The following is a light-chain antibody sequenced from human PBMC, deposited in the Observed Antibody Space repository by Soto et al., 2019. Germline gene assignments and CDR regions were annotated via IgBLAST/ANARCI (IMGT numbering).Light chain of an antibody. Sequence: EVVMTQSPATLSVSPWERVTFSCRASQSVTTNLARYQHKPGQSPRLLISDASTGASGIPPRFSGSGSGTEFTLTIDRLQSADFAVYYCQQYDRWPVTFGGGTKV. CDR2: DAS. CDR3: QQYDRWPVT. V-gene: IGKV3-15*01. CDR1: QSVTTN. J-gene: IGKJ4*01.